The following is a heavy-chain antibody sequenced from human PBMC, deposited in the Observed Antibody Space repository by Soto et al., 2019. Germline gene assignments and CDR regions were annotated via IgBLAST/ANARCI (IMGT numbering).Heavy chain of an antibody. CDR1: GGSISSTSYY. J-gene: IGHJ4*02. CDR2: VYYSGNT. V-gene: IGHV4-39*01. D-gene: IGHD3-10*01. Sequence: QLQLQESGPGLVKPSETLSLTCTVSGGSISSTSYYWVWIRQPPGKGLEWIVTVYYSGNTYYNPSLKSRVTISVDTSKNQFSLKLSSVTAADTAMYYCARRGGGTRHFDYWGQGTLVTVSS. CDR3: ARRGGGTRHFDY.